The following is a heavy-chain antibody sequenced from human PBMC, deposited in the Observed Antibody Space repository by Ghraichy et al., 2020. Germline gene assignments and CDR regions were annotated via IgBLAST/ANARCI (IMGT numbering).Heavy chain of an antibody. CDR1: GFTFSGSA. V-gene: IGHV3-73*01. J-gene: IGHJ6*02. CDR3: TRHGAGMDV. Sequence: GGSLRLSCAASGFTFSGSAMHWVRQASGKGLEWVGRIRRKANSYATAYAASVKGRFTISRDDSKNTAYLQMNSLKTEDTAVYYCTRHGAGMDVWGQGTTVTVSS. CDR2: IRRKANSYAT. D-gene: IGHD3-16*01.